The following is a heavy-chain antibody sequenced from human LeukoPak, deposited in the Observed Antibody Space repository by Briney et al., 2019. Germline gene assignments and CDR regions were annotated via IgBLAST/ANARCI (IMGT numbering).Heavy chain of an antibody. V-gene: IGHV3-21*01. D-gene: IGHD1-26*01. CDR3: ARDSSGSYSRFDY. Sequence: PGGSLRLSCGASGFSFSDYGMNWVRQAPGERLEWVSSISSLSNNIYYTDSVKGRFTISRDNAKNSLYLLMNSLRVEDTAVNYCARDSSGSYSRFDYWGRGTLVTVSS. CDR1: GFSFSDYG. CDR2: ISSLSNNI. J-gene: IGHJ4*02.